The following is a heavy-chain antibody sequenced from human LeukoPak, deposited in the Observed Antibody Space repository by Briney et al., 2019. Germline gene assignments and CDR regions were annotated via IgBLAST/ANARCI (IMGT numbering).Heavy chain of an antibody. V-gene: IGHV4-34*01. J-gene: IGHJ6*03. CDR2: INHSGST. CDR1: RGSFSGYY. Sequence: SETLSLTCAVYRGSFSGYYWSWIRQPPGKGLGWIGDINHSGSTNYNPSLKSRVTISVDTSKNQFSLKLSSVTAADTAVYYCARLRHYSYGYSTYYYYTGVWDKGTTVTVSS. CDR3: ARLRHYSYGYSTYYYYTGV. D-gene: IGHD5-18*01.